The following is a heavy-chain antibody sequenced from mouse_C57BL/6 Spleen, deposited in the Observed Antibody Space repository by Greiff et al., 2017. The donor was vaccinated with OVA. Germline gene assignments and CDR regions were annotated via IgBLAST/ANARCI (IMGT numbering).Heavy chain of an antibody. J-gene: IGHJ3*01. CDR1: GYTFTSYW. Sequence: QVQLQQPGAELVKPGASVKLSCKASGYTFTSYWMQWVKQRPGQGLEWIGEIDPSDSYTNYNQKFKGKATLTVDTSSSTAYMQLSSLTSEDSAVYYCARTDSNFWGCAYWGQGTLVTVSA. V-gene: IGHV1-50*01. CDR2: IDPSDSYT. CDR3: ARTDSNFWGCAY. D-gene: IGHD2-5*01.